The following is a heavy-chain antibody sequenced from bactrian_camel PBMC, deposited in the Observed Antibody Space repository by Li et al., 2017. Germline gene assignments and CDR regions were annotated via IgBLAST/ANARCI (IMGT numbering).Heavy chain of an antibody. CDR1: ELTYNGYC. J-gene: IGHJ6*01. V-gene: IGHV3-3*01. CDR2: ISPGGTKT. D-gene: IGHD1*01. Sequence: HVQLVESGGGSVQAGGSLRLSCAASELTYNGYCMGWLRQAPGKERERVATISPGGTKTYYADSVKGRFTISLNNGKNTVFLQMDSLKPEDTAMYYCAADLGPRQVRGRNLVPRPTTFGYWGQGTQVTVSS. CDR3: AADLGPRQVRGRNLVPRPTTFGY.